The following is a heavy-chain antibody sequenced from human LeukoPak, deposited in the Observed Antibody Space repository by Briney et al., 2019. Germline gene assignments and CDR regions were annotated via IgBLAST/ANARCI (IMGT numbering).Heavy chain of an antibody. J-gene: IGHJ4*02. CDR1: GFTFSSYA. V-gene: IGHV3-30-3*01. CDR3: AKDKVGGSYSHYFDY. Sequence: GGSLRLSCAASGFTFSSYAMHWVRQAPGKGLEWVAVISYDGSNKYYADSVKGRFTISRDNSKNTLYLQMNSLRAEDTAVYYCAKDKVGGSYSHYFDYWGQGTLVTVSS. D-gene: IGHD1-26*01. CDR2: ISYDGSNK.